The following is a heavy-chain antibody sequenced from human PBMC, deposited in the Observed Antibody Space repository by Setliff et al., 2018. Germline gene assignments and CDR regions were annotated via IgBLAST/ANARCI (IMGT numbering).Heavy chain of an antibody. V-gene: IGHV4-34*10. CDR1: GASFSDYY. Sequence: SETLSLTCAVSGASFSDYYWTWIRQSPGKGLEWIGEINHSGSTNYNPSLKSRVTLTKDTSTNTKYMELRSLGSDDTAVYYCARDSHQWDPLYFDSWGQGTLVTVSS. J-gene: IGHJ4*02. CDR2: INHSGST. CDR3: ARDSHQWDPLYFDS. D-gene: IGHD1-26*01.